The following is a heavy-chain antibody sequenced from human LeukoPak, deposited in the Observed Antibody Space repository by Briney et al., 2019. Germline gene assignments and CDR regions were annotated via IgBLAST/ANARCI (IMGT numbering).Heavy chain of an antibody. J-gene: IGHJ4*02. Sequence: SETLSLTCTVSGGSISTYYWSWIRQPAGKGLEWIGRIYSSGSSNYNPSLKSRLTMSVDTSKNQFSLSLRSVTAADTAMYFCARDRHNYGFYFDPWGQGTLVTVSS. CDR1: GGSISTYY. V-gene: IGHV4-4*07. CDR3: ARDRHNYGFYFDP. CDR2: IYSSGSS. D-gene: IGHD3/OR15-3a*01.